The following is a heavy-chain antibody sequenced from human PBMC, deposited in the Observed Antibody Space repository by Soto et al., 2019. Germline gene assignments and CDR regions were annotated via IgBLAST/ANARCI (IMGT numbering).Heavy chain of an antibody. D-gene: IGHD3-22*01. CDR3: ARAHQPLLQNYYMDV. CDR1: GFTFSSYS. Sequence: GGSLRLSCAASGFTFSSYSMNWVRQAPGKGLEWVSSISSSSSYIYYADSVKGRFTISRDNAKNSLYLQMNSLRAEDTAVYYCARAHQPLLQNYYMDVWGKGTTVTVSS. V-gene: IGHV3-21*01. CDR2: ISSSSSYI. J-gene: IGHJ6*03.